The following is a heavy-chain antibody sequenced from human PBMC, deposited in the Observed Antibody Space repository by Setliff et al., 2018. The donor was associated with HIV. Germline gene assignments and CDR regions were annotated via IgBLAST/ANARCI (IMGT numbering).Heavy chain of an antibody. CDR1: GYTFTSYG. Sequence: GASVKVSCKASGYTFTSYGISWVRQAPGQGLEWMGWISAYNGNTNYAQKLQGRVTMTTDTSTSTAYMELRSLRSDDTAVYYCARDVRYYDSSGTRDYWGQGTLVTVSS. D-gene: IGHD3-22*01. V-gene: IGHV1-18*01. CDR3: ARDVRYYDSSGTRDY. CDR2: ISAYNGNT. J-gene: IGHJ4*02.